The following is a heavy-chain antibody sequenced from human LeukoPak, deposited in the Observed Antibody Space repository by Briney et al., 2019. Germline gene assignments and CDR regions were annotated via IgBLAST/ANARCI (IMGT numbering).Heavy chain of an antibody. J-gene: IGHJ3*02. CDR3: ARDLASTRFFMVVAAYDAFDI. D-gene: IGHD2-15*01. CDR1: GYTFTIYY. V-gene: IGHV1-46*01. Sequence: ASVTVSCKASGYTFTIYYMHWVRQAPGQGLEWMGIINPSGGSTSYAQKFQGRVTMTRDTSTSTVYMELSSLRSEDTAVYYCARDLASTRFFMVVAAYDAFDIWGQGTMVTVSS. CDR2: INPSGGST.